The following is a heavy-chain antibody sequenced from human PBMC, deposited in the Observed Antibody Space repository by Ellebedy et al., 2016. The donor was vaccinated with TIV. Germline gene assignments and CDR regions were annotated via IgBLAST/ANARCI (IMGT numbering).Heavy chain of an antibody. V-gene: IGHV3-23*01. CDR2: IGGSGSST. J-gene: IGHJ4*02. D-gene: IGHD3-9*01. CDR3: AKPRPLTLY. Sequence: ESLKISCVASGFTFSNYAMTCVRQDPEKGLEWVSGIGGSGSSTYYADSVKDRFTISRDNAKNTLYLQMNSLTAEDTAVYYCAKPRPLTLYWGQGTLVTVAS. CDR1: GFTFSNYA.